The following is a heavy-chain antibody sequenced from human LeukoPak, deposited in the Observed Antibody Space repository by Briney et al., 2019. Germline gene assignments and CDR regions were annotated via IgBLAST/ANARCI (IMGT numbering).Heavy chain of an antibody. CDR2: INTDGGDT. D-gene: IGHD1-26*01. CDR1: GFTLGSYW. V-gene: IGHV3-74*01. J-gene: IGHJ4*02. CDR3: ARDEKIVGASGQDY. Sequence: PGGSLRLSCAASGFTLGSYWMHWVRQAPGKGLVWVSRINTDGGDTIYADSVKGRFTISRDNAKNTLFLQMNSLRAEDTAVYYCARDEKIVGASGQDYWGQGTLVTVSS.